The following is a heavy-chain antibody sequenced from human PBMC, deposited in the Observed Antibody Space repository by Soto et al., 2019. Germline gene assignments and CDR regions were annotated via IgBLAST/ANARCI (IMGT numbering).Heavy chain of an antibody. Sequence: SETLSLTCTVSGGSISSYYWSWIRQPPGKGLEWIGYIYFSGSTTYSPSLKSRVTISVDTSKNQFSLKLSSVTAADTAVYYCARYSYYYYYMDVWGKGTTVTVSS. CDR3: ARYSYYYYYMDV. D-gene: IGHD4-4*01. CDR2: IYFSGST. CDR1: GGSISSYY. V-gene: IGHV4-59*08. J-gene: IGHJ6*03.